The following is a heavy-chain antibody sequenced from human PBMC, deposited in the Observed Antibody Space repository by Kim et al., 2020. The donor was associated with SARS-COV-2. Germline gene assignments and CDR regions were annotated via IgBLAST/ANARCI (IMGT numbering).Heavy chain of an antibody. CDR2: ISGNGYGK. V-gene: IGHV3-64*02. CDR1: GFTLGNFA. CDR3: VREALSSAAYDYLNS. Sequence: GGSLRLSCVVSGFTLGNFAMNWVRQAPGKGLEWVSAISGNGYGKYYADSVKGRFIISRDVSKNTLYLQMGSLRPEDKAVYYCVREALSSAAYDYLNSWGQGTLVSVSS. J-gene: IGHJ4*02. D-gene: IGHD3-22*01.